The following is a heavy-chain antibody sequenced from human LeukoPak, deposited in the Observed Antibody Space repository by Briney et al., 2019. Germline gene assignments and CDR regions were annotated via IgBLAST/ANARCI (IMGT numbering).Heavy chain of an antibody. V-gene: IGHV1-2*02. CDR1: GYNFSGHY. D-gene: IGHD1-26*01. CDR3: ASPPLSSAMYYAH. Sequence: ASVKVSCKASGYNFSGHYMHLVRQAPGQGLEWIGWIKPSDGDTNYAQNFQGRVTMARDTSISTAYMELSSLRADDTAVYYCASPPLSSAMYYAHWGQGTLVTVSS. CDR2: IKPSDGDT. J-gene: IGHJ4*02.